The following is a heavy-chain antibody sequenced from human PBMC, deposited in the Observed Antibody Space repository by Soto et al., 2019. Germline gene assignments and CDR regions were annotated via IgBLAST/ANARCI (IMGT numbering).Heavy chain of an antibody. J-gene: IGHJ4*02. Sequence: ESGGGLVQPGWSLRLSCTASGFTFSNYAMSWVRQAPGKGLEWVSAVTGSATTTYYADSVKGRFTISRDNSQNTLYLQMSSLRAEDTAIYYCAKDNSYYYDSSGYYFFHWGQGTLVTVSS. V-gene: IGHV3-23*01. CDR1: GFTFSNYA. CDR3: AKDNSYYYDSSGYYFFH. CDR2: VTGSATTT. D-gene: IGHD3-22*01.